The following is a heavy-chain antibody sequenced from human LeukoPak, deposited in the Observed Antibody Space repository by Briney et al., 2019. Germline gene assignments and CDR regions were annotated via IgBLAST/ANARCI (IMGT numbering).Heavy chain of an antibody. CDR2: IIPIFGTA. Sequence: VASVKVSCKASGGTFSSYAICWVRQAPGQGLEWMGGIIPIFGTANYAQKFQGRVTITADESTSTAYVELSSLRSEDTAVYYCARVSKGVEMATIYYYYYMDAWGKGTTVTVSS. CDR1: GGTFSSYA. J-gene: IGHJ6*03. D-gene: IGHD5-24*01. V-gene: IGHV1-69*13. CDR3: ARVSKGVEMATIYYYYYMDA.